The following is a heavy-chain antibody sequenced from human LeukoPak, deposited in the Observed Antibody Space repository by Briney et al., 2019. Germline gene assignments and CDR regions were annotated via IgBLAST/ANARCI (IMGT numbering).Heavy chain of an antibody. CDR2: ISTRNTI. CDR1: GFTFSSYS. Sequence: GGSLRLSCEVSGFTFSSYSLNWVRQAPGKGLEWLSYISTRNTIYYGDSVKGRFTISGDNAKNSLFLQMNSLRAEDTALYYCARGDHHDDKVVGIDYWGQGTLVTVSS. CDR3: ARGDHHDDKVVGIDY. J-gene: IGHJ4*02. D-gene: IGHD1-14*01. V-gene: IGHV3-48*01.